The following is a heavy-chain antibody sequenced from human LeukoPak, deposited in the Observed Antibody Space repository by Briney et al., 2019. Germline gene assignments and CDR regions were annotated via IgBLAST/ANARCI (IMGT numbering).Heavy chain of an antibody. CDR2: ISYDGSNK. J-gene: IGHJ5*02. V-gene: IGHV3-30*18. CDR1: GFTFSSYG. CDR3: AKDEDESITGGNWFDP. D-gene: IGHD1-20*01. Sequence: GGSLRLSCAASGFTFSSYGMHWVRQAPGKGLEWVAVISYDGSNKYYADSVKGRFTISRDNSKNTLYLQMNSLRGEDRAVYYCAKDEDESITGGNWFDPWGQGALVTVSS.